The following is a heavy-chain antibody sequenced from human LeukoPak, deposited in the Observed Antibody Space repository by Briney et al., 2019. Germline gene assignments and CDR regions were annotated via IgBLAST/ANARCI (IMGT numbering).Heavy chain of an antibody. CDR1: GYTFTGYY. V-gene: IGHV1-2*02. CDR3: ARVSRTHSNGGDFDY. Sequence: ASVKVSCKASGYTFTGYYMHWVRQAPGQGLEWMGWINPNSGGTNYAQKFQGRVTMTRDTSISTAYMELSRLRSDDTAVYYCARVSRTHSNGGDFDYWGQGTLVTVSS. CDR2: INPNSGGT. J-gene: IGHJ4*02. D-gene: IGHD4-11*01.